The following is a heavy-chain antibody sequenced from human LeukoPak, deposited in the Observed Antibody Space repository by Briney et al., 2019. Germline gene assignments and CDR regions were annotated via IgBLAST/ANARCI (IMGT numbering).Heavy chain of an antibody. J-gene: IGHJ6*03. Sequence: GGSLRLSCAASGFTFSSYGMHWVRQAPGKGLEWVSAISGSGGSTYYADSVKGRLTISRDNSKNTLYLQMNSLRAEDTAVYYCAKELYPGFYYYMDVWGKGTTVTISS. V-gene: IGHV3-23*01. D-gene: IGHD2-2*02. CDR3: AKELYPGFYYYMDV. CDR1: GFTFSSYG. CDR2: ISGSGGST.